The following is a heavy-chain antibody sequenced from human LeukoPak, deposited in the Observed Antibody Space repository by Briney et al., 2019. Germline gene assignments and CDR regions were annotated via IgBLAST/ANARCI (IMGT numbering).Heavy chain of an antibody. CDR1: GDSFTDYW. V-gene: IGHV5-10-1*01. CDR2: IDPSDSYT. J-gene: IGHJ3*02. Sequence: GESLKISCKGSGDSFTDYWISWVRQMPGKGLEWMGRIDPSDSYTDYSPSFQGHVTMSGDKSISTAYLQWSNLKASDTATYYCARHKTYSSSSPDAFDIWGQGTMVIVSS. CDR3: ARHKTYSSSSPDAFDI. D-gene: IGHD6-6*01.